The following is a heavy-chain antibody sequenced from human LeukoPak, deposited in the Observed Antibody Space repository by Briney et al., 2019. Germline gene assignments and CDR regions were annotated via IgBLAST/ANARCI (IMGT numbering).Heavy chain of an antibody. CDR2: IYSGGST. D-gene: IGHD2-15*01. J-gene: IGHJ4*02. CDR1: GFTVRSNY. V-gene: IGHV3-66*01. Sequence: GSLRLSCAVSGFTVRSNYMSWVRQAPGKGLEWVSIIYSGGSTYYADSVKGRFTISRDNSKNILYLQMNSLRAEDTALYYCARVGYTDTWYSSPPFDYWGQGTLVTVSS. CDR3: ARVGYTDTWYSSPPFDY.